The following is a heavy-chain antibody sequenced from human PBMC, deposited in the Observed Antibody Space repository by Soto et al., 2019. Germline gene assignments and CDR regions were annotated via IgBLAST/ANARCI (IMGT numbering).Heavy chain of an antibody. J-gene: IGHJ3*01. CDR3: ARDDSPHWTTPCV. CDR1: GFTFSSYG. CDR2: ISSSSSTI. V-gene: IGHV3-48*01. D-gene: IGHD3-22*01. Sequence: EEQLVESGGGLVQPGGSLRLSCAASGFTFSSYGMNWVRQAPGKGLEWVSYISSSSSTIYYADSVKGRFTISRDNAKNSRYLQMNGLRVEDTAVYYCARDDSPHWTTPCVWGQGTMVTVSS.